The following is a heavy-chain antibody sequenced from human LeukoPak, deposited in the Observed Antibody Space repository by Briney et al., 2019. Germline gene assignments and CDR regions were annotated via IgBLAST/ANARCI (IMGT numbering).Heavy chain of an antibody. CDR3: ATDRGAL. CDR2: IKQYGREI. Sequence: PGVSLRLSCAASGFTFSSHWMNWVRQAPGKGLEWVAQIKQYGREIYYLDSVKGRFTISRDDADNSGFLQMNSLRVEDTAVYYCATDRGALWGQGTLVTVSS. CDR1: GFTFSSHW. D-gene: IGHD5-12*01. V-gene: IGHV3-7*03. J-gene: IGHJ4*02.